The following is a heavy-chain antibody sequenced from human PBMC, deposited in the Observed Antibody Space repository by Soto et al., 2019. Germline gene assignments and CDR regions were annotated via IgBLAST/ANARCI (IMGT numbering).Heavy chain of an antibody. CDR1: GYTFTSYG. CDR3: ARAPNDYYDTSGYSQGLDY. D-gene: IGHD3-22*01. V-gene: IGHV1-18*04. Sequence: ASVKVSCKASGYTFTSYGISWVRQAPGQGLEWMGWISAYNGNTNYAQKLQGRVTMTTDTSTSTAYMELRSLRSDDTAVYYCARAPNDYYDTSGYSQGLDYWGQGTLVTVSS. CDR2: ISAYNGNT. J-gene: IGHJ4*02.